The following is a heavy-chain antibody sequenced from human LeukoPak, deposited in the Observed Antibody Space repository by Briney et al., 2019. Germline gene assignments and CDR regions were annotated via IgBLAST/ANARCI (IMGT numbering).Heavy chain of an antibody. CDR1: GGSFSGYY. CDR2: INHSGST. J-gene: IGHJ4*02. Sequence: PSETLSLTCAVYGGSFSGYYWSWIRQPPGKGLEWIGEINHSGSTNYNPSLKSRVTISVDTSKNQFSLKLSSVTAADTAVYYCASEVKAAAVTWGQGTLVTVSS. D-gene: IGHD6-13*01. V-gene: IGHV4-34*01. CDR3: ASEVKAAAVT.